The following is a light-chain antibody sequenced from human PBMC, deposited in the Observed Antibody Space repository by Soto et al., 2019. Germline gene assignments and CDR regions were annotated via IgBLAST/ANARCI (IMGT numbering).Light chain of an antibody. Sequence: EIVFTQSPGTLSLSPVEIAALSCRASQSVSNNYLAWYQQKPGQAPRLLIYGASNRATGIPDRFSGSGSGTDFTLTISRLEPEDFAVYCCQQYGSSPRTFGQGTKVDIK. J-gene: IGKJ1*01. V-gene: IGKV3-20*01. CDR3: QQYGSSPRT. CDR1: QSVSNNY. CDR2: GAS.